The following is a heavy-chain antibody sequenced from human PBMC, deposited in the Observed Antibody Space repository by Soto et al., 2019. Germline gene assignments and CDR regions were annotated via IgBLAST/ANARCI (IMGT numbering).Heavy chain of an antibody. CDR3: ARAQPESSSWYYYYYYGMDV. CDR2: MNPNSGNT. D-gene: IGHD6-13*01. Sequence: VASVKVSCKASGYTFTSYDINWVRQATGQGLEWMGWMNPNSGNTGYAQKFQGRVTMTRNTSISTAYMELSSLRSEDTAVYYCARAQPESSSWYYYYYYGMDVWGQGTTVTAP. CDR1: GYTFTSYD. J-gene: IGHJ6*02. V-gene: IGHV1-8*01.